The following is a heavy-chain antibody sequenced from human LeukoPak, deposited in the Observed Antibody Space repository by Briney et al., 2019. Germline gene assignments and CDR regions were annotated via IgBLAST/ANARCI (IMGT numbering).Heavy chain of an antibody. J-gene: IGHJ1*01. Sequence: SQTLSLTCAISGDSVSSNSAAWNWIRQSPSRGLEWLGRTYYRSKWYNDYAVSVKSRITINPDTSKNQFSLQLNSVTPEDTAGYYCARGPFRGLPHDQYFQHWGQGTLVTVSS. CDR3: ARGPFRGLPHDQYFQH. CDR1: GDSVSSNSAA. D-gene: IGHD3-10*01. CDR2: TYYRSKWYN. V-gene: IGHV6-1*01.